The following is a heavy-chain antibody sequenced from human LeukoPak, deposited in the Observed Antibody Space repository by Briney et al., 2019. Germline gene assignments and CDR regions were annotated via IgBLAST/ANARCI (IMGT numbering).Heavy chain of an antibody. D-gene: IGHD6-13*01. CDR1: GGSIDITNY. J-gene: IGHJ5*02. CDR2: ISHDGTT. Sequence: SETLSLTCGVSGGSIDITNYWSWVRQAPGKGLEWIGEISHDGTTNYNASLKSRVAMSLDRANNQFSLSLTSVTAADTAVYYCARHGGLAAVGTNWFDPWGQGTLVTVSS. CDR3: ARHGGLAAVGTNWFDP. V-gene: IGHV4-4*02.